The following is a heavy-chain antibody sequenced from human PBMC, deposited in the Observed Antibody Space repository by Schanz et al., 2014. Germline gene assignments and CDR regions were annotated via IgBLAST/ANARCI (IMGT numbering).Heavy chain of an antibody. CDR1: GFTFSHYW. D-gene: IGHD3-10*01. Sequence: VQLVDSGGDLVKPGGSLRLSCAASGFTFSHYWLSWVRQTPGKRLEWVANIRQDGSAKFYVDSVNSRFAISRDNAENSVYLQMNSLRAEDTAVYYCARDGFGGYLDSWGQGTLVTVSS. J-gene: IGHJ4*02. V-gene: IGHV3-7*03. CDR3: ARDGFGGYLDS. CDR2: IRQDGSAK.